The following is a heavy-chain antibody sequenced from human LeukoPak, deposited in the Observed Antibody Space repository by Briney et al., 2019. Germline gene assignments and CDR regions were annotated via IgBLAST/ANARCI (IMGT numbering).Heavy chain of an antibody. V-gene: IGHV1-18*01. CDR2: ISAYNGNT. CDR3: ARDMRLGESTPFYFDY. D-gene: IGHD3-16*01. Sequence: GASVKVSYKASGYTFTSYGISWVRQAPGQGLEWMGWISAYNGNTNYAQKLQGRVTMTTDTSTSTAYMELRSLRSDDTAVYYCARDMRLGESTPFYFDYWGQGTLVTVSS. J-gene: IGHJ4*02. CDR1: GYTFTSYG.